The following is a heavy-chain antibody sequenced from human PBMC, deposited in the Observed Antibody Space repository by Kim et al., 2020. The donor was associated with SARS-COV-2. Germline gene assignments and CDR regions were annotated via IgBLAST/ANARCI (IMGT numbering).Heavy chain of an antibody. CDR2: INPNSGGT. CDR1: GYTFTGYY. J-gene: IGHJ4*02. V-gene: IGHV1-2*02. CDR3: ARLPGDATSEFDY. Sequence: ASVKVSCKASGYTFTGYYMHWVRQAPGQGLEWMGWINPNSGGTNYAQKFQGRVTMTRDTSISTAYMELSRLRSDDTAVYYCARLPGDATSEFDYWGQGTLVTVSS. D-gene: IGHD4-17*01.